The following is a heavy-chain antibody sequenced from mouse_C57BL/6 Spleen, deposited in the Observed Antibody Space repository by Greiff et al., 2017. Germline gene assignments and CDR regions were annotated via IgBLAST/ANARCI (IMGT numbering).Heavy chain of an antibody. CDR2: IYPGDGDT. V-gene: IGHV1-82*01. D-gene: IGHD2-4*01. J-gene: IGHJ4*01. Sequence: VHLVESGPELVKPGASVKISCKASGYAFSSSWMNWVKQRPGKGLEWIGRIYPGDGDTNYNGKFKGKATLTADKSSSTAYMQLSSLTSEDSAVYFCARTYDYEAHYYAMDYWGQGTSVTVSS. CDR1: GYAFSSSW. CDR3: ARTYDYEAHYYAMDY.